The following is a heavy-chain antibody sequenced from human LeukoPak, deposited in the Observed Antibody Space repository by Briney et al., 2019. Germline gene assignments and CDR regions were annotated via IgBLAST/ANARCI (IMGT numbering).Heavy chain of an antibody. V-gene: IGHV4-4*07. Sequence: SETLSLACTVSGGSISSYYWSWIRQPAGKGLEWIGRIYTSGSTNYNPSLKSRVTMSVDTSKNQFSLRLSSVTAADTAVYYCARGPQSSGWYGLDYWGQGTLVTASS. CDR2: IYTSGST. CDR3: ARGPQSSGWYGLDY. CDR1: GGSISSYY. J-gene: IGHJ4*02. D-gene: IGHD6-19*01.